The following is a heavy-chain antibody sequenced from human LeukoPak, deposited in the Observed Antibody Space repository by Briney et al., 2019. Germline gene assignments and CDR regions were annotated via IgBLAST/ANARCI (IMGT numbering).Heavy chain of an antibody. Sequence: SETLSLTCTVSGSMYNYYWSWIRQPPGKGLEWIGYIHYSGSTNYNPSLKSRVTISVDTSKNQFSLKLSSVTAADTAVYYCARDHDSSGWLYYFDYWGQGTLVTVSS. V-gene: IGHV4-59*01. D-gene: IGHD6-19*01. CDR2: IHYSGST. CDR3: ARDHDSSGWLYYFDY. CDR1: GSMYNYY. J-gene: IGHJ4*02.